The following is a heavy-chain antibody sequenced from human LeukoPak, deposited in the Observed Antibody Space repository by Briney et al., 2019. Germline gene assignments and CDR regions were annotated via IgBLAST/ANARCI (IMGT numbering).Heavy chain of an antibody. V-gene: IGHV3-11*06. CDR3: AKVGDYGDFVYFDY. J-gene: IGHJ4*02. Sequence: GGSLRLSCAASGFTFSDYYMSWIRQAPGKGLEWVSSITSSSSYIYYADSVKGRFTISRDNAKNTLYLQMNSLRAEDTAVYYCAKVGDYGDFVYFDYWGQGTLVTVSS. D-gene: IGHD4-17*01. CDR2: ITSSSSYI. CDR1: GFTFSDYY.